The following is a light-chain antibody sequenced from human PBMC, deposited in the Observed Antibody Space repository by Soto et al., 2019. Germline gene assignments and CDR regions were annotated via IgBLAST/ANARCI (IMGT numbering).Light chain of an antibody. J-gene: IGLJ1*01. V-gene: IGLV1-44*01. CDR1: SSNIGSNS. CDR3: AAWDDRLNGQV. CDR2: NDN. Sequence: QSVLTQPPSASATPGQRVTISCSGGSSNIGSNSVSWYQRVPGTAPKLLIFNDNMRPSGVPDRFSGSKSGPSASLAISGLQSEDEADYHCAAWDDRLNGQVFGTGTKLTVL.